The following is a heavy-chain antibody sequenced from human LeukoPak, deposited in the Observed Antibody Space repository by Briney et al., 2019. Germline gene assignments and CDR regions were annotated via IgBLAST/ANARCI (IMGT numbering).Heavy chain of an antibody. D-gene: IGHD6-13*01. Sequence: GGSLRLSCAASGFTFSSYGMHWVRQAPGKGLEWGAVIWYDGSNKYYADSVKGRFTISRDNSKNTLYLQMNSLRAEDTAVYYCARDRQQLAAEYFQQWGQGTLVTVSS. CDR1: GFTFSSYG. CDR2: IWYDGSNK. J-gene: IGHJ1*01. V-gene: IGHV3-33*01. CDR3: ARDRQQLAAEYFQQ.